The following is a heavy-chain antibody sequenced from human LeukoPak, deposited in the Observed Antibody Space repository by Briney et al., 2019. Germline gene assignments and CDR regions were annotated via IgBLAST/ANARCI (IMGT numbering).Heavy chain of an antibody. CDR1: GFTFSSFA. CDR3: ARVGDIGSSIGYDF. J-gene: IGHJ4*02. D-gene: IGHD5-12*01. CDR2: ISLDGSKK. V-gene: IGHV3-30*01. Sequence: PGGSLRLSCAASGFTFSSFAMHWVRQAPDRGLEWMAVISLDGSKKYSADSVKGRSTISRDNSKNTLYLQMNSLRVEDTAVYYCARVGDIGSSIGYDFWGQGTLVIVSS.